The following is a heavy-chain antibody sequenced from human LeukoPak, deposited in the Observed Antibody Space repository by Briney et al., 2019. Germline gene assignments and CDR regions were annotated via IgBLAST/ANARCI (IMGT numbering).Heavy chain of an antibody. CDR3: ARGYCRGGSCYSDRGAFDI. Sequence: SESLLHSCRVPGASILSDYCSTFRQPAGKVLGWNGRVYRSGNTIYNLSLRGQHSMALDTSKSHFSLRLSAVTAADTAKYYCARGYCRGGSCYSDRGAFDIWGKGTMVTVSS. J-gene: IGHJ3*02. CDR1: GASILSDY. V-gene: IGHV4-4*07. D-gene: IGHD2-15*01. CDR2: VYRSGNT.